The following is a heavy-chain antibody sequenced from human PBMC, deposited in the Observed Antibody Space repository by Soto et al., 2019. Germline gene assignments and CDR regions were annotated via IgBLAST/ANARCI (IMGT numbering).Heavy chain of an antibody. V-gene: IGHV4-34*01. Sequence: QVQLQQWGAGLLKPSETLSLTCAVYGGSFSGYYWSWIRQPLGKGLEWIGEINHSGSTNYNPSLKRRVTISVDTSKNQCSLKLSSVTAADTAVYYCARTKGMFGGYSGRYFDYWGQGTLVTVSS. CDR2: INHSGST. J-gene: IGHJ4*02. D-gene: IGHD3-16*01. CDR1: GGSFSGYY. CDR3: ARTKGMFGGYSGRYFDY.